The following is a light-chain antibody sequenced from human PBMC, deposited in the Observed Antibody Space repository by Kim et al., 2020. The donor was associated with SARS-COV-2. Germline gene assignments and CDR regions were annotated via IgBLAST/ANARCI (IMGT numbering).Light chain of an antibody. V-gene: IGKV1-5*01. CDR2: DAS. J-gene: IGKJ1*01. Sequence: GDRVTITCRASQSLGTWLAWYQQKPGKAPKLLIHDASTLESGVPSRFSGSASETELTLTISSLQPDDFATYYCQQYTTYSGTFGQGTKV. CDR1: QSLGTW. CDR3: QQYTTYSGT.